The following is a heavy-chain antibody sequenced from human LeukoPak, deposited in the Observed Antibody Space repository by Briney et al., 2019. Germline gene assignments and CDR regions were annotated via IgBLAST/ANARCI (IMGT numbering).Heavy chain of an antibody. CDR2: ISYDGRNK. J-gene: IGHJ3*02. CDR3: ASSGRIKGDAFDI. CDR1: GFTFSNYA. Sequence: PGGSLRLSCAASGFTFSNYALHWVRQAPGKGLEWVAVISYDGRNKYYGDSVKGRFTISRDNSKNTLYLQMNSLRAEDTAVYYCASSGRIKGDAFDIWGQGTMVTVSS. D-gene: IGHD1-26*01. V-gene: IGHV3-30*04.